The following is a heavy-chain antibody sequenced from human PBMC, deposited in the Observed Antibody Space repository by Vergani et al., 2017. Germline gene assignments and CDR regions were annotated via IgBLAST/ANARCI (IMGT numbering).Heavy chain of an antibody. CDR2: INHSGST. Sequence: QVQLQQWGAGLLKPSETLSLTCAVYGGSFPGYYWSWIRQSPGKGLEWIGEINHSGSTNYNPSLKSRVTILIDMSKNQFSLKVSSVTAADTAVYYCARGLRVPVHNSESFTLSKGAFDIWCQGTMVTVSS. V-gene: IGHV4-34*01. CDR1: GGSFPGYY. J-gene: IGHJ3*02. D-gene: IGHD2-2*01. CDR3: ARGLRVPVHNSESFTLSKGAFDI.